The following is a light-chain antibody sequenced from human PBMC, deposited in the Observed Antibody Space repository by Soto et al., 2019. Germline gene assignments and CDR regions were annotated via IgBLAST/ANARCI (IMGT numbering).Light chain of an antibody. CDR1: SSNIGRNP. Sequence: QAVVTQPPSASGTPGQRVTISCSGSSSNIGRNPVNWFQQLPGTAPKLLIYSNNQRPSGVPDRFSGSKSGTSASLAISGLQSEDEADYYCAAWDDSLNGILFGGGTKLTVL. J-gene: IGLJ2*01. V-gene: IGLV1-44*01. CDR2: SNN. CDR3: AAWDDSLNGIL.